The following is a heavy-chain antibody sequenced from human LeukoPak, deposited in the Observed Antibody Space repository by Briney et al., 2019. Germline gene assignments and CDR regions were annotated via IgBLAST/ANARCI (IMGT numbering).Heavy chain of an antibody. CDR1: GFTFSSFS. V-gene: IGHV3-23*01. CDR3: AKTERPNSYCYYGMDV. CDR2: ISGSGGST. J-gene: IGHJ6*02. Sequence: PGGSLTLSCAASGFTFSSFSTSWVRHAPGEGLGWVSAISGSGGSTYYADSVEGRFTIFRDNSKNTLYLQMNSLRAEDTAVYYCAKTERPNSYCYYGMDVWGQGTTVTVSS.